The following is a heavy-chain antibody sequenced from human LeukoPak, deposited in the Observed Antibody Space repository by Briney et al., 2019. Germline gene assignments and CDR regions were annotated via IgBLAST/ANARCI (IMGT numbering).Heavy chain of an antibody. CDR3: AGDLKGQYQDAFDI. V-gene: IGHV3-48*03. J-gene: IGHJ3*02. CDR2: ISSSGSTI. Sequence: GGSLRLSCAASGFTFSSYEMNWVRQAPGKGLQWVSYISSSGSTIKYADSVKGRFTISRGNARNSVYLQMSSLRAEDTALYYCAGDLKGQYQDAFDIWGQGTMVTVSS. CDR1: GFTFSSYE. D-gene: IGHD2-2*01.